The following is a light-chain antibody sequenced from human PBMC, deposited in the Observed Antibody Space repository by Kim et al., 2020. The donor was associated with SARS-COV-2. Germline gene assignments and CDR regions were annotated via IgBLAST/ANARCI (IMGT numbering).Light chain of an antibody. CDR2: RNN. CDR3: AAWNDSLSGRV. V-gene: IGLV1-47*01. CDR1: SNNIGGNY. J-gene: IGLJ2*01. Sequence: GQRVTISCSGSSNNIGGNYVSSYQQLPGTPPKLLIYRNNRRPSGVPHRFSGSKAGTAASLAISGLRSEDEADYYCAAWNDSLSGRVYGGGTQLTVL.